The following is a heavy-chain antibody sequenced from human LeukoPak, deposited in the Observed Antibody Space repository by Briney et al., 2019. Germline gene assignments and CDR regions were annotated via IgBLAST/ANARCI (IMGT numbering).Heavy chain of an antibody. CDR3: ARETYYYGSGSHMDV. V-gene: IGHV1-18*01. CDR2: ISAYNGNT. J-gene: IGHJ6*03. Sequence: GASVKVSCKASGYTFTSYGISWVRQAPGQGLEWMGWISAYNGNTNYAQKLQGRVTMTTDTSTSTAYMELRSLRSDDTAVYYCARETYYYGSGSHMDVWGKGTTVTVSS. CDR1: GYTFTSYG. D-gene: IGHD3-10*01.